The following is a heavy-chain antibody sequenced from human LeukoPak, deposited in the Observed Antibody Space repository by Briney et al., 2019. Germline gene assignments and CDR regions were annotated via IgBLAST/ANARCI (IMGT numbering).Heavy chain of an antibody. D-gene: IGHD3-10*01. CDR2: ISYGGSNK. CDR3: ARAQTYYGSGSYLY. V-gene: IGHV3-30*03. CDR1: GFTFSSYG. J-gene: IGHJ4*02. Sequence: GGSLRLSCAASGFTFSSYGMHWVRQAPGKGLEWVAVISYGGSNKYYADSVKGRFTISRDNSKNTLYLQMNSLRDEDTAVYYCARAQTYYGSGSYLYWGQGTLVTVSS.